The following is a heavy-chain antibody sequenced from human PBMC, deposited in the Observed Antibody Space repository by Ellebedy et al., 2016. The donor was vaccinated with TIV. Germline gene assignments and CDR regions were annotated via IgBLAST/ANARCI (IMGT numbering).Heavy chain of an antibody. V-gene: IGHV1-2*02. Sequence: ASVKVSXXASGYTFTGYYMHWVRQAPGQGLEWMGWINPNSGGTNYAQKFQGRVTMTRDTSISTAYMELSRLRSDDTAVYYCARDGDSEVAGVDYWGQGTLVTVSS. J-gene: IGHJ4*02. CDR2: INPNSGGT. CDR3: ARDGDSEVAGVDY. D-gene: IGHD6-19*01. CDR1: GYTFTGYY.